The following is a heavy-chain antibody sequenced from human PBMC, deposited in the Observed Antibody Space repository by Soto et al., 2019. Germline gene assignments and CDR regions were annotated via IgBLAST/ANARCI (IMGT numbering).Heavy chain of an antibody. CDR1: GYTFTNHG. J-gene: IGHJ4*01. Sequence: QVQLVQSGAEVKKPGASVKVFCKASGYTFTNHGISWVRQAPGHGLEWMGWVSAYTSETKYAQRFQGRVTMTTDTSTKTVNMVLRSHSSDDKCVFYCARDSTSSGLLETNYWGQGTLVTVSS. V-gene: IGHV1-18*01. CDR3: ARDSTSSGLLETNY. CDR2: VSAYTSET. D-gene: IGHD3-22*01.